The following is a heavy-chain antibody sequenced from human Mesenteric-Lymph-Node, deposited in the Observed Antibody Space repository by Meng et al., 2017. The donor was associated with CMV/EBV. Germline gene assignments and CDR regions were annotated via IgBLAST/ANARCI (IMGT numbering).Heavy chain of an antibody. V-gene: IGHV4-39*07. CDR2: IYYSGST. CDR3: ARDRGGYYGSGSQYFDY. J-gene: IGHJ4*02. CDR1: GGSISSYY. D-gene: IGHD3-10*01. Sequence: SETLSLTCTVSGGSISSYYWSWIRQPPGKGLEWIGSIYYSGSTYYNPSLKSRVTISVDTSKNQFSLKLSSVTAADTAVYYCARDRGGYYGSGSQYFDYWGQGTLVTVSS.